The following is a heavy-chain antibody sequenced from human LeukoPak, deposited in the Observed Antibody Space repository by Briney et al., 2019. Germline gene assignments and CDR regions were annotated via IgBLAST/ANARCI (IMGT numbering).Heavy chain of an antibody. Sequence: ASVKVSCKASGYTFTSYGISWVRQAPGQGLEWMGWISAYNGNTNYAQKFQGRVTMTRDTSISTAYMELSRLRSDDTAVYYCARDSDYYYMDVWGKGTTVTVSS. CDR3: ARDSDYYYMDV. CDR1: GYTFTSYG. J-gene: IGHJ6*03. CDR2: ISAYNGNT. V-gene: IGHV1-18*01.